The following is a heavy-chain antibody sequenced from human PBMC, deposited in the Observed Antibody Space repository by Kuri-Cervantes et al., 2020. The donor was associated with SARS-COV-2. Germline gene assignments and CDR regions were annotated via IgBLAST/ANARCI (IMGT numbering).Heavy chain of an antibody. D-gene: IGHD2-2*01. J-gene: IGHJ5*02. CDR3: AREGPTATLYP. Sequence: GESLKSSCPASGFPFRSYSMNWVRQAPGKGLEGVSYISSSSITIYYADSVKGRFTISRDNAKDSLYLQMNSLRAGDTAGYYCAREGPTATLYPWGQGTLVTVSS. V-gene: IGHV3-48*01. CDR2: ISSSSITI. CDR1: GFPFRSYS.